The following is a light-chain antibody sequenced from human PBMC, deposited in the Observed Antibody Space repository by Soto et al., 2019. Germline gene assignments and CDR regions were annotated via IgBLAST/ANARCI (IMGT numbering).Light chain of an antibody. Sequence: ETLMTQSPATLSVSPGGRATLSCRASQSISDTLAWYQQKNGQAPRILIHGASTRDTGFPARFSGSGSGTDCTLTISRLRSEDFEIYYCQQYNNWPWTFGQGTKVDIK. J-gene: IGKJ1*01. CDR2: GAS. V-gene: IGKV3-15*01. CDR1: QSISDT. CDR3: QQYNNWPWT.